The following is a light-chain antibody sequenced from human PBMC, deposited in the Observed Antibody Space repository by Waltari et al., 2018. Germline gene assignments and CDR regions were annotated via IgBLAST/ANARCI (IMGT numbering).Light chain of an antibody. J-gene: IGLJ2*01. CDR1: GSNIGTNT. CDR3: SSWDGSLSGLV. V-gene: IGLV1-44*01. Sequence: QSVLTQPPSASATAGQRVTISCSGSGSNIGTNTVNWYQQVPGTAPKLVIYGNNQRPPGVHDRISGSKSGTAGSLAISGLRSEDEAAYYCSSWDGSLSGLVFGGGTRLTVL. CDR2: GNN.